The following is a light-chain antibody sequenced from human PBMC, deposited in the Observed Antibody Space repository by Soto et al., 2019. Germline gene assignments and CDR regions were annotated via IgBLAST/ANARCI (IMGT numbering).Light chain of an antibody. CDR2: ATS. CDR3: QQSYSSPLT. CDR1: QSISSN. Sequence: EIQMTQSPFSLSASVGDRATLSCRASQSISSNLAWYQQKPGQGPKLLIYATSTWESGVPSRFSGSGSGTDFTLTISSLQPEDFATYYCQQSYSSPLTFGPGTKVDIK. J-gene: IGKJ3*01. V-gene: IGKV1-39*01.